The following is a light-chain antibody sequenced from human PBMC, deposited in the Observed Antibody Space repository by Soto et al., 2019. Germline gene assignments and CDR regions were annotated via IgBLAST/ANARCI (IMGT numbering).Light chain of an antibody. J-gene: IGLJ1*01. CDR2: DVS. V-gene: IGLV2-11*01. CDR3: CSYAGSYTYV. CDR1: SSDVGGYSS. Sequence: SALTQPRSVSGSPGQSVTISCTGTSSDVGGYSSVSWYQQHPGKAPKLMIYDVSKRPSGVPDRFSGSKSGNTASLAISGLQAEDEADYYCCSYAGSYTYVFGTGTKVTVL.